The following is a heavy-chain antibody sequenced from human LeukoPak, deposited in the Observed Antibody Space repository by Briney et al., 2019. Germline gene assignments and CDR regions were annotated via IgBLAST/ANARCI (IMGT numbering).Heavy chain of an antibody. D-gene: IGHD6-13*01. CDR2: ISGSGGST. J-gene: IGHJ4*02. V-gene: IGHV3-23*01. Sequence: GGSLRLSCAASGFTFSSYAMSWVRQAPGKGLECVSAISGSGGSTYYADSVKGRSTISRDNSKNTLYLQMNSLRAEDTAVYYCAKDLYPPSPGIAAAGFFDYWGQGTLVTVSS. CDR3: AKDLYPPSPGIAAAGFFDY. CDR1: GFTFSSYA.